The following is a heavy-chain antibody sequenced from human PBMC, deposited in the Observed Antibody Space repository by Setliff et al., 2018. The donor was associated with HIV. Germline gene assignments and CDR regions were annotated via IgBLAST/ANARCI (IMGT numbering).Heavy chain of an antibody. D-gene: IGHD3-9*01. J-gene: IGHJ6*03. CDR2: IYTSGST. V-gene: IGHV4-61*02. CDR3: ARGHDNKYYYFYYMDV. CDR1: GGSISSGIYY. Sequence: SETLSLTCTVSGGSISSGIYYWSWIRQPAGKGLEWIGRIYTSGSTKYNPSLESRVTISVDTSRNQFSLKLSSVTAADTAVYYCARGHDNKYYYFYYMDVWGKGTTVTVSS.